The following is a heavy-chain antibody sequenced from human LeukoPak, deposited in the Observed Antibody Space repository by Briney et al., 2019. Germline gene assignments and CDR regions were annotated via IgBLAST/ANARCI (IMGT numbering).Heavy chain of an antibody. V-gene: IGHV1-2*02. CDR3: ARVKGLYGDYGEIDY. Sequence: ASVKVSCKASVYTFTDYYMHWVRQAPGQGLEWMGWINPKNDYTNYAQKFQGRVTMTRDTSISTAYMELSRLRSDDTAVYYCARVKGLYGDYGEIDYWGQGTLVTVPS. D-gene: IGHD4-17*01. CDR1: VYTFTDYY. CDR2: INPKNDYT. J-gene: IGHJ4*02.